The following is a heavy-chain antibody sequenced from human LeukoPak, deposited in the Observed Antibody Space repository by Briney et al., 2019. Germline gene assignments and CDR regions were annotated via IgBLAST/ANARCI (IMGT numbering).Heavy chain of an antibody. V-gene: IGHV1-24*01. J-gene: IGHJ4*02. CDR1: GYTLTELS. CDR2: FDPEDGET. D-gene: IGHD2-15*01. Sequence: ASVKVSFTVSGYTLTELSMHWVRQAPGNGLEWMGGFDPEDGETICAQKFQGRVTMTEDTSTDTAYMELSSLRSEDTAVYYCAREGISVDPQPLDYWGQGTLVTVSS. CDR3: AREGISVDPQPLDY.